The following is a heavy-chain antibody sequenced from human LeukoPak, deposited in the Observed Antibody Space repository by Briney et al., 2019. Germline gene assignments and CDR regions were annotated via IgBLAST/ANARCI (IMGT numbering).Heavy chain of an antibody. CDR2: FDPEDGET. D-gene: IGHD4-17*01. CDR3: ATSTVTYNWFDP. CDR1: GYTLTELS. Sequence: ASVKVSCKVSGYTLTELSTHWVRQAPGKGLEWMGGFDPEDGETIYAQKFQGRVTMTEDTSTDTAYMELSSLRSEDTAVYYCATSTVTYNWFDPWGQGTLVTVSS. J-gene: IGHJ5*02. V-gene: IGHV1-24*01.